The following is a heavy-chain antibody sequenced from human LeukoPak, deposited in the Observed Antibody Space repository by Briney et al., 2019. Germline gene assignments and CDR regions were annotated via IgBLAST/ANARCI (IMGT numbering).Heavy chain of an antibody. CDR2: IRAYNGNT. Sequence: ASVKVSCKASGYTFTSYGISWVRQAPGQGLEWMGWIRAYNGNTNYAQKLQGRVTMTTDTSTSTAYMELRSLRSDDTAVYYCARDGTHGHFDWLLHHWGQGTLVTVSS. J-gene: IGHJ4*02. D-gene: IGHD3-9*01. V-gene: IGHV1-18*04. CDR3: ARDGTHGHFDWLLHH. CDR1: GYTFTSYG.